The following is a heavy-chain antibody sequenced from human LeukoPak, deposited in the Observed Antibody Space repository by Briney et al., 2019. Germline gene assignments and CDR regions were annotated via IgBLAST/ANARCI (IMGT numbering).Heavy chain of an antibody. CDR2: INHSGST. J-gene: IGHJ3*02. D-gene: IGHD3-10*01. CDR1: GGSFSGYY. V-gene: IGHV4-34*01. Sequence: SETLSLTCAVYGGSFSGYYWTWIRQPPGEGLEWIGEINHSGSTNYNPSLKSRVTISLDTSKNQFSLKLSSVTAADTAVYYCARPITMIRGDAFDIWGQGTMVTVSS. CDR3: ARPITMIRGDAFDI.